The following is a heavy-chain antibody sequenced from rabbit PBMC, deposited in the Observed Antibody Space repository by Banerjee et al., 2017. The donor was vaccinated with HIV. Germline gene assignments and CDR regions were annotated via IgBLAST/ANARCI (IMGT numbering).Heavy chain of an antibody. CDR3: AIFGDASSSGHNL. V-gene: IGHV1S45*01. CDR1: GFDFSSGA. Sequence: QEQLEESGGGLVKPGASLTLTCTASGFDFSSGAMCWVRQAPGKGLEWIACIYTGSGSALYVSWAKGRFTISKTSSTTVTLQMTSLTAADTATYFCAIFGDASSSGHNLWGPGTLVTVS. CDR2: IYTGSGSA. J-gene: IGHJ4*01. D-gene: IGHD1-1*01.